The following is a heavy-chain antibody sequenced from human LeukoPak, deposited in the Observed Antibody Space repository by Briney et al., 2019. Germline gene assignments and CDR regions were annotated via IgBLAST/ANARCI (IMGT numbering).Heavy chain of an antibody. CDR1: GFTVSSNY. CDR3: ARADRYGTTWYGRVDY. J-gene: IGHJ4*02. CDR2: IYSGGST. V-gene: IGHV3-53*01. Sequence: GGSLRLSCAASGFTVSSNYVSWVRQAPGKGLEWVSVIYSGGSTYYADSVKGRFTISRDNSKNTLFLQMSGLRAEDTAVYYCARADRYGTTWYGRVDYWGQGTLVTVSS. D-gene: IGHD6-13*01.